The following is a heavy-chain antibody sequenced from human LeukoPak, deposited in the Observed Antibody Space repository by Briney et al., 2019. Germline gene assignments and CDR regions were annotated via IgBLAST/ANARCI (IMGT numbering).Heavy chain of an antibody. Sequence: ASVKVSRKASGYTFTSYDIDWVRQATGQGLEWMGWMNPNSGNTGYAQKFQGRVTMTRNTSISTAYMELSSLRSEDTAVYYCARGNYYDSSGYPDYWGQGTLVTVSS. J-gene: IGHJ4*02. V-gene: IGHV1-8*01. CDR3: ARGNYYDSSGYPDY. CDR1: GYTFTSYD. CDR2: MNPNSGNT. D-gene: IGHD3-22*01.